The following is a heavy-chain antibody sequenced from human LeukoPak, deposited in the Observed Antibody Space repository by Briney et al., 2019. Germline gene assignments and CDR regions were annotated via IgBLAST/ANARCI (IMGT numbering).Heavy chain of an antibody. V-gene: IGHV3-21*01. CDR3: ARDGGTRLKYSYGYGDY. CDR2: ISIGNTYI. D-gene: IGHD5-18*01. CDR1: GFTFSRYS. Sequence: PGGSLRLSCAASGFTFSRYSMNWVRQAPGKGLEWVSSISIGNTYIYYADSVKGRFTISRDNAKNSLYLQMNSLRAEDTAVYYCARDGGTRLKYSYGYGDYWGQGTLVTVSS. J-gene: IGHJ4*02.